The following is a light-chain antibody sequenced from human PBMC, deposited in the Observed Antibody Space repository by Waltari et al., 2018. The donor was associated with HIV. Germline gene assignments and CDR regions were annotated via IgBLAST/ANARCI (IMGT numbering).Light chain of an antibody. V-gene: IGLV2-14*03. CDR3: SSFSITSTLVV. CDR1: SSDIGGYNS. CDR2: DAS. J-gene: IGLJ2*01. Sequence: QSALSQPASVSGSPGQSITLSCTGPSSDIGGYNSVSWYQQHPGKAPKLMIFDASNRPSGISNRFSGSKSGNTASLTISGLQADDEAHYFCSSFSITSTLVVFGGGTKLTVL.